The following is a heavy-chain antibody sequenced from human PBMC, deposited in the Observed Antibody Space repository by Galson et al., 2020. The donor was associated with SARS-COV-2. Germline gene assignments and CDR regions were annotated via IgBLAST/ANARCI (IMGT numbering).Heavy chain of an antibody. J-gene: IGHJ4*02. CDR3: ARRGRSPYQDLYYFDY. V-gene: IGHV1-18*01. CDR2: VSSYNGDT. CDR1: GYTFNSYG. Sequence: GASVKVSCETSGYTFNSYGIGWVRQAPGQGLEWVGWVSSYNGDTDSAQKLHDRVTLTMDTSTRTAYLEMRTLRSDDTAVYYCARRGRSPYQDLYYFDYWGQGTPVTVSS. D-gene: IGHD3-16*01.